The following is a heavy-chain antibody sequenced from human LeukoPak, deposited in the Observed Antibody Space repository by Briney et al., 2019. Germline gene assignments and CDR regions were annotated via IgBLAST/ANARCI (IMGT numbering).Heavy chain of an antibody. V-gene: IGHV3-43*02. Sequence: GGSLRLSCTASGFTFDDYAMHWVRQAPARGLEWVSLISGDGGTTDYADSVKGRFTISRDNAKKSLFLQMNSLRVEDTAVYYYARDMRGDGFDIWGQGTMVTVSS. D-gene: IGHD3-10*01. CDR1: GFTFDDYA. J-gene: IGHJ3*02. CDR3: ARDMRGDGFDI. CDR2: ISGDGGTT.